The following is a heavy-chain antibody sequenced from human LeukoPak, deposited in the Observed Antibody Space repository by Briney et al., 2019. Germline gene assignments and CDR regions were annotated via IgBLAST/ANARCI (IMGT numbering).Heavy chain of an antibody. CDR2: ISSSSSYI. CDR3: TTRGVVVVPAARDTVGY. V-gene: IGHV3-21*04. J-gene: IGHJ4*02. CDR1: GFTFSSYS. Sequence: GGSLRLSCAASGFTFSSYSMNWVRQAPGKGLEWVSSISSSSSYIYYADSVKGRFTISRDNAKNSLYLQMNSLKTEDTAVYYCTTRGVVVVPAARDTVGYWGQGTLVTVSS. D-gene: IGHD2-2*01.